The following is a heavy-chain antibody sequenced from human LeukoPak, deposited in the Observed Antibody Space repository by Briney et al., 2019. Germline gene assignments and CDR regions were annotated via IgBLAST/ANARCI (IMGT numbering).Heavy chain of an antibody. J-gene: IGHJ1*01. V-gene: IGHV3-30*18. CDR2: TSYDGSNK. CDR3: AKKVVVGATSPYSDFQD. D-gene: IGHD1-26*01. Sequence: GGSLRLSCAASGFTFSSYGMHWVRQTPGKGLEWVAVTSYDGSNKYYADSVKGRFSISRDNSKNTLYLQMNSLRAEDTALYYCAKKVVVGATSPYSDFQDWGQGTLVTVSS. CDR1: GFTFSSYG.